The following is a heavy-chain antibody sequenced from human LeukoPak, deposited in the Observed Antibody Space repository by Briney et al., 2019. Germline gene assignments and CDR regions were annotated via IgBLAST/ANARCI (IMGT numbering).Heavy chain of an antibody. CDR3: ARAPYDSSGYGDY. J-gene: IGHJ4*02. Sequence: GGSLRPSCAASGFTFSSYGMSWVRQAPGKGLEWVSGINWNGGSTGYADSVKGRFTISRDNAKNSLYLQMNSLRAEDTALYYCARAPYDSSGYGDYWGQGTLVTVSS. V-gene: IGHV3-20*04. D-gene: IGHD3-22*01. CDR1: GFTFSSYG. CDR2: INWNGGST.